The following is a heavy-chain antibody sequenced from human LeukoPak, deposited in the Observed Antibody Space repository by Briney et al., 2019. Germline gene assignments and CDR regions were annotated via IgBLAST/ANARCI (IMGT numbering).Heavy chain of an antibody. V-gene: IGHV4-31*03. CDR3: AREDGYNYRIDY. J-gene: IGHJ4*02. CDR1: GGSISSGGYY. CDR2: IYYSGST. D-gene: IGHD5-24*01. Sequence: PSETLSLTCTVSGGSISSGGYYWSWIRQHPGKGLEWIGYIYYSGSTYYNPSLKSRVTISVDTSKNQFSLKLSSVTAADTAVYYCAREDGYNYRIDYWGQGTLVTVSS.